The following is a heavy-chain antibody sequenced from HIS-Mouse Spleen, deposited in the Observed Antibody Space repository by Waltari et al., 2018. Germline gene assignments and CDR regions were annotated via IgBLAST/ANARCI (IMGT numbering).Heavy chain of an antibody. J-gene: IGHJ4*02. Sequence: QLQLQESGPGLVKPSETLSLTCTVSGGSISSSSYYWGWIRQPPGKGLEGIGSIYYSGSTYHNPSLKIRVTISVDTSKNQFSLKLSAVTAADTAVYYCATLDTSITSFGVVIYYFDYWGQGTLVTVSS. CDR1: GGSISSSSYY. V-gene: IGHV4-39*07. CDR3: ATLDTSITSFGVVIYYFDY. D-gene: IGHD3-3*01. CDR2: IYYSGST.